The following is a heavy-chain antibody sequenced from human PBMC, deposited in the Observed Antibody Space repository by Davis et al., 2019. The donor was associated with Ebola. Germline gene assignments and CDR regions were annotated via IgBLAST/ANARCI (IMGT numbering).Heavy chain of an antibody. V-gene: IGHV3-7*01. CDR2: IKEDGSQT. Sequence: GGSLRLSCAASGFTFSSYSMNWVRQAPGKGLEWVANIKEDGSQTYYVDSVKGRFTISRDSAKNTLYLQMNSLRDEDTAVYYCARESSGWTENYWGQGTLVTVSS. CDR1: GFTFSSYS. J-gene: IGHJ4*02. D-gene: IGHD6-19*01. CDR3: ARESSGWTENY.